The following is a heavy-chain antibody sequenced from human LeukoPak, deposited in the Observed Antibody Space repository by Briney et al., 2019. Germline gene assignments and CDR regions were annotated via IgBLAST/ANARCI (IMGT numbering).Heavy chain of an antibody. CDR3: ARGPYGILDY. Sequence: GRSLRLSCAASGFTFSSYAMHWVRQAPGKGLEWVAVISYDGSNKYYADSVKGRSTISRANSKNPLYLQMNSLRAEDTAVYYCARGPYGILDYWGQGTLVTVSS. J-gene: IGHJ4*02. CDR2: ISYDGSNK. V-gene: IGHV3-30-3*01. CDR1: GFTFSSYA. D-gene: IGHD4-17*01.